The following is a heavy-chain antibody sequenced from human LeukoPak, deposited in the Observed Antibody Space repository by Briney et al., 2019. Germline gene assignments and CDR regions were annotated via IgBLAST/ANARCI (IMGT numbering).Heavy chain of an antibody. V-gene: IGHV4-61*05. J-gene: IGHJ4*02. CDR3: ARSPPDDYDSRFDF. CDR2: IYDGGAT. Sequence: SGPTLVNPTQTLTLTCTFSGFSLITSGMGVGWIRQPPGQGLEWIGYIYDGGATNYNPSLKSRVTISIDTSKNQFSLKLSSVTATDTAVYYCARSPPDDYDSRFDFWGQGTLVTVSS. D-gene: IGHD3-22*01. CDR1: GFSLITSGMG.